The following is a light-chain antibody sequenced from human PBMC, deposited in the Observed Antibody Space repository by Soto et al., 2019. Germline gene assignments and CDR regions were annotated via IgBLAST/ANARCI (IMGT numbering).Light chain of an antibody. CDR2: DVS. V-gene: IGKV3-11*01. CDR1: QSVNFY. CDR3: QQRSDWPIT. J-gene: IGKJ5*01. Sequence: EIVLTQSPATLSLSPGERATLSCRASQSVNFYLAWYQQKPGRAPRLLIYDVSTRATGIPARFSGSGSGTDFTLTITSLEPEDFAVYSCQQRSDWPITFGQGTRLEIK.